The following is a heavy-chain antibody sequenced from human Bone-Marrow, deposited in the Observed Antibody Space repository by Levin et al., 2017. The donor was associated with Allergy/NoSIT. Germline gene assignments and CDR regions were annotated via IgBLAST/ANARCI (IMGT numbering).Heavy chain of an antibody. D-gene: IGHD5-24*01. Sequence: LSLTCAVSGFHVDDYAMHWVRQAPGKGLEWVSGITWNRGKKVYADSVKGRFTISRDNAKNSLYLQMNSLRTEDTALYYCAKDISGDGSNFDHWGQGTLVTVSS. J-gene: IGHJ4*02. V-gene: IGHV3-9*01. CDR3: AKDISGDGSNFDH. CDR1: GFHVDDYA. CDR2: ITWNRGKK.